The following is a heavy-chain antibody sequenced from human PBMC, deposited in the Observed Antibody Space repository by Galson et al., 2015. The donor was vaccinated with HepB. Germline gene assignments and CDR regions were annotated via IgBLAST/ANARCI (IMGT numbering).Heavy chain of an antibody. CDR3: ARQYDFWSGSQIDY. D-gene: IGHD3-3*01. V-gene: IGHV1-18*01. CDR1: GYIFTSYG. CDR2: ISAYNGNT. J-gene: IGHJ4*02. Sequence: SVKVSCKASGYIFTSYGISWVRQAPGQGLEWMGWISAYNGNTNYAQKLQGRVTMTTDTSTSTAYMELRSLRSDDTAVYYCARQYDFWSGSQIDYWGLGTLVTVSS.